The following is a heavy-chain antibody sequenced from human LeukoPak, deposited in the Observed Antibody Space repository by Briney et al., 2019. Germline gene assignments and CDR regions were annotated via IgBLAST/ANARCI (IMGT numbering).Heavy chain of an antibody. V-gene: IGHV3-21*01. D-gene: IGHD2-2*02. CDR3: AGAYCSSTSCYTPDAFDI. CDR2: ISNSSSYL. Sequence: GGPLRFPCPASEFTFSSYSMTWVRQAPGKGLEGVSSISNSSSYLYYADSVKGRFTISRDNAKNSLYLQMNSLRAEDTAVYYCAGAYCSSTSCYTPDAFDIWGQGTMVTVSS. J-gene: IGHJ3*02. CDR1: EFTFSSYS.